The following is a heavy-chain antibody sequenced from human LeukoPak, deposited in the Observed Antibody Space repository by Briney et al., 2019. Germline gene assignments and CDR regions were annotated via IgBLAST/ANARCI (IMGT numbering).Heavy chain of an antibody. CDR1: GGSISSGDYY. Sequence: PSETLSLTCTVSGGSISSGDYYWSWIRQPPGKGLEWIGYIYYSGSTNYNPSLKSRVTISVDTSKNQFSLKLSSVTAADTAVYYCARGERTSCSFRSWGQGTLVTVSS. CDR3: ARGERTSCSFRS. J-gene: IGHJ4*02. CDR2: IYYSGST. V-gene: IGHV4-61*08. D-gene: IGHD2-2*01.